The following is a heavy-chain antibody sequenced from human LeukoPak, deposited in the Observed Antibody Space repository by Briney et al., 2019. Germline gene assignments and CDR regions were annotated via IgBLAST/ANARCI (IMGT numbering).Heavy chain of an antibody. Sequence: GRSLRLSCAASGFTFSSYGMHWVRQAPGKGLEWVAVIWYDGSNKYYADSVKGRFTISRDNSKNTLYLQMNSLRADDTAVYYCARDGHYYDSSGYFRYWGQGTLVTVSS. J-gene: IGHJ4*02. CDR1: GFTFSSYG. V-gene: IGHV3-33*01. CDR2: IWYDGSNK. D-gene: IGHD3-22*01. CDR3: ARDGHYYDSSGYFRY.